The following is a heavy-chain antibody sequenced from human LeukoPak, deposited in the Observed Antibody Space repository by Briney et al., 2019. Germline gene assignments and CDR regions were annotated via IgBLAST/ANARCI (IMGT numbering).Heavy chain of an antibody. CDR3: ARHAGTYYDFWSGYFIYCDP. J-gene: IGHJ5*02. D-gene: IGHD3-3*01. CDR1: GASINSTNYY. V-gene: IGHV4-39*01. CDR2: VSYSGNT. Sequence: SETLSLTWTVSGASINSTNYYWAWIRLPPGMGLEWIGTVSYSGNTYYNPSLKSRVAISADTSKKQISLNLISVTAADAAVYYCARHAGTYYDFWSGYFIYCDPWGRGTLVTVSS.